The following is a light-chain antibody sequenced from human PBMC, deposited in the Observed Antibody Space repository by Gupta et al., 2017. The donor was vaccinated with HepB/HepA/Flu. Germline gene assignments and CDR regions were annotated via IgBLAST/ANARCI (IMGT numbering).Light chain of an antibody. J-gene: IGKJ2*01. CDR3: QQDNNWPYT. CDR1: QSVGSN. Sequence: EIVMTQSPVTLSVSPGERATLSCRASQSVGSNLAWYQHKPGQAPRLLIYSASTRATGIAARFSGSGAGTELTLTISSLQSEDFAVYYCQQDNNWPYTFGQGTKLEIK. CDR2: SAS. V-gene: IGKV3-15*01.